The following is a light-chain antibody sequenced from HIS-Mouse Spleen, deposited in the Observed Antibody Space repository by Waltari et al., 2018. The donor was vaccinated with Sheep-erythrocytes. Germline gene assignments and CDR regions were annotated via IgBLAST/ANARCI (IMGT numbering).Light chain of an antibody. Sequence: QSALTQPRSVSGSPGQSVTISCTGTSSDLGGSNYVTGYQQHPGKAPKLMLSDVSKRPSGVPDRFSGSKAGNTASLTISGLQAEEEADYYCCSYAGSYNHVFATGTKVTVL. J-gene: IGLJ1*01. V-gene: IGLV2-11*01. CDR3: CSYAGSYNHV. CDR2: DVS. CDR1: SSDLGGSNY.